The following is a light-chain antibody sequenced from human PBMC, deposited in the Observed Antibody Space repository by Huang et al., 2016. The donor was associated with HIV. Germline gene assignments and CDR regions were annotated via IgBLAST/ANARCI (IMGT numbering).Light chain of an antibody. CDR1: QGISSY. CDR3: QETYSIPYT. CDR2: AAS. J-gene: IGKJ2*01. Sequence: DIQVTQSPSSLAASVGDRVTITCRASQGISSYLKWYKQKPGKAPKLLIYAASTLQSGVPSRLSGSGSGTEFTLTISSLQPADSATYYCQETYSIPYTFGQGTKLEIK. V-gene: IGKV1-39*01.